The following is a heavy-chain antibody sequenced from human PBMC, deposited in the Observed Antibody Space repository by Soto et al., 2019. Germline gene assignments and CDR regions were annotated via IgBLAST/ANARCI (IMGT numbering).Heavy chain of an antibody. CDR2: ISYDGSNK. Sequence: GESLRRSCGASGFTCSSYGMHWVRQAACKGLEWVAVISYDGSNKYFADSVKGRFTISRDNSNNMLYFQMNGLRGDDTAVYYCAKNKRYCTSTTCPPYYGMYVWGQGT. CDR3: AKNKRYCTSTTCPPYYGMYV. J-gene: IGHJ6*02. V-gene: IGHV3-30*18. D-gene: IGHD2-2*01. CDR1: GFTCSSYG.